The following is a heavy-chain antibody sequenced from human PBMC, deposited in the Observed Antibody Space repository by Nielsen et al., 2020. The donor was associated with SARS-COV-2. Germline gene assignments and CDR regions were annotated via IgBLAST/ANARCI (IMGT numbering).Heavy chain of an antibody. CDR2: INAGNGNT. CDR3: ARDLNRTYYYGSGSYSLFNWFDP. CDR1: GYTFTSYA. D-gene: IGHD3-10*01. J-gene: IGHJ5*02. V-gene: IGHV1-3*01. Sequence: ASVKVSCKASGYTFTSYAMHWVRQAPGQRLEWMGWINAGNGNTKYSQKFQGRVTITRDTSASTAYMELSSPRSEDTAVYYCARDLNRTYYYGSGSYSLFNWFDPWGQGTLVTVSS.